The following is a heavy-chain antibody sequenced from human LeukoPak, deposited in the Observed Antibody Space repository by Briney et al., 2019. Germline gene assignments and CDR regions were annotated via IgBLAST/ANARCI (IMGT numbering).Heavy chain of an antibody. V-gene: IGHV4-59*08. CDR1: GGSISSDY. D-gene: IGHD3-10*01. CDR3: ATRGY. CDR2: IYNSGNN. J-gene: IGHJ4*02. Sequence: PSETLSLTCTVSGGSISSDYWQWIRQPPGKGLEWVGYIYNSGNNHYNSSLKSRVTISIDRSKNQFSLKLASVTAADTAVYYCATRGYWGQGTLVAVSS.